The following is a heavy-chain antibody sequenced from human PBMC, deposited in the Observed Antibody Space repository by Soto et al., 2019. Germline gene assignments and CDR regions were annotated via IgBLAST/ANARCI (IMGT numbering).Heavy chain of an antibody. Sequence: QVQLVQSGAEVKKPGASVKVSCKASGYTFTSYGISWVRQAPGQGVEWMGWISAYNGNTNYAQKPEGRVTMTTAKSTSTAKMELRSLRSDDKAVYYCPRAVTGTTPRPLDCWGQGTLVTVSA. CDR1: GYTFTSYG. CDR3: PRAVTGTTPRPLDC. CDR2: ISAYNGNT. J-gene: IGHJ4*02. V-gene: IGHV1-18*01. D-gene: IGHD1-7*01.